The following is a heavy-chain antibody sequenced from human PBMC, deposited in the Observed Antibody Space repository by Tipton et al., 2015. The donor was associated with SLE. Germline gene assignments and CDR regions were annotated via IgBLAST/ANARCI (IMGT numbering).Heavy chain of an antibody. Sequence: TLSLTCTVSGGSITGYYLNWIRQPPGKGLEWIGYVFYSGHTNYNPSLKSRVTISVDTSKNQFSLKLSSVTAADTGVYYCARSGSYPYYYYYMDVWGKGTTVTVSS. CDR3: ARSGSYPYYYYYMDV. J-gene: IGHJ6*03. CDR2: VFYSGHT. CDR1: GGSITGYY. V-gene: IGHV4-59*01. D-gene: IGHD1-26*01.